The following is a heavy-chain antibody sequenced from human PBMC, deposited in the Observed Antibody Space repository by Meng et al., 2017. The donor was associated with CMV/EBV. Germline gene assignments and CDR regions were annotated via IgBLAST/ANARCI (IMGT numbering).Heavy chain of an antibody. J-gene: IGHJ3*02. CDR1: GDSVSSTSAA. Sequence: SQTRSLTGAISGDSVSSTSAAWNWIRQSPSRGLEWLGRTYYRSKWYNDYAVSVKSRITINPDTSKNQFSLQLNSVTPEDTAVYYCARDSHDFWSRGAFDIWGQGTMVTVSS. V-gene: IGHV6-1*01. CDR2: TYYRSKWYN. D-gene: IGHD3-3*01. CDR3: ARDSHDFWSRGAFDI.